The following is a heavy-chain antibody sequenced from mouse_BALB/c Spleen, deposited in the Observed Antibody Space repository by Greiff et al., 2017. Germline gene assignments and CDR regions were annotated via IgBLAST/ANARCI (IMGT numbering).Heavy chain of an antibody. J-gene: IGHJ4*01. Sequence: EVHLVESGPGLVKPSQSLSLTCTVTGYSFTSDYAWYWIRQSPGNKLEWMGYINYSGSTSYNTSLKSRISITQDTYKSQFFLQMNSVTTEETATYYCAKGVYPYRAIGYWGEGDSVTVSA. CDR3: AKGVYPYRAIGY. CDR1: GYSFTSDYA. D-gene: IGHD2-14*01. CDR2: INYSGST. V-gene: IGHV3-2*02.